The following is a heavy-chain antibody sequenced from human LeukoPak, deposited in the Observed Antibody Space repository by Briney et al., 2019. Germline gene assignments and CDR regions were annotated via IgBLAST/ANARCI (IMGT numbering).Heavy chain of an antibody. V-gene: IGHV4-39*01. CDR3: GRHGVEWLQLSYGVDY. CDR1: GGSISSGGYY. CDR2: IYYSGST. J-gene: IGHJ4*02. Sequence: PSETMSLTCTVSGGSISSGGYYWSWIRQHPGKGLEWIGSIYYSGSTYYNPSLKSRVTISVDTSKNQFSLRLSSVTAADTAVYYCGRHGVEWLQLSYGVDYWGQGTLVTVSS. D-gene: IGHD5-24*01.